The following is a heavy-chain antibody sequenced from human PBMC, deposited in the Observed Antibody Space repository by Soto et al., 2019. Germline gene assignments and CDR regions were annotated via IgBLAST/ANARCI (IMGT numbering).Heavy chain of an antibody. CDR1: GYTFTRYD. CDR2: MNPNSGNT. D-gene: IGHD4-17*01. CDR3: ARVPLYFGVTTVDY. Sequence: RASVKVSCKASGYTFTRYDINWVRQATGQGLEWMGWMNPNSGNTGYAQKFQGRVTMTRNTSISTAYMELSSLRSEDTAVYYCARVPLYFGVTTVDYWGQGTLVTVSS. J-gene: IGHJ4*02. V-gene: IGHV1-8*01.